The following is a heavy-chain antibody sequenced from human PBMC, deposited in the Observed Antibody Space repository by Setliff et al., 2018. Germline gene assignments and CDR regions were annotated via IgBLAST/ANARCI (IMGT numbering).Heavy chain of an antibody. Sequence: GSLRLSCATSGFTFNSHAMTWIRQAPGKGLEWVSTISGSGGNTYYADSVQGRFTISRDNAKNSLYLQMNSLRAEDTAVYYCASAGHSGSWFPFDAFHIWGQGTMVTVSS. CDR2: ISGSGGNT. D-gene: IGHD6-13*01. J-gene: IGHJ3*02. V-gene: IGHV3-23*01. CDR1: GFTFNSHA. CDR3: ASAGHSGSWFPFDAFHI.